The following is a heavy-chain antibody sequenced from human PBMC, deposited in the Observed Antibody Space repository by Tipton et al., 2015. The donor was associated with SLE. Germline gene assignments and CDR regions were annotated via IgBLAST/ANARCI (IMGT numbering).Heavy chain of an antibody. J-gene: IGHJ4*02. CDR1: GFTFDDYA. CDR3: AKGIVVVITVFDY. Sequence: SLRLSCAASGFTFDDYAMHWVRQAPGKGLEWVSAISWNSGTIGYADSVKGRFTISRDNAKNSLYLQMNTLRPEDAAFYYCAKGIVVVITVFDYWGQGTLITVSS. D-gene: IGHD3-22*01. CDR2: ISWNSGTI. V-gene: IGHV3-9*01.